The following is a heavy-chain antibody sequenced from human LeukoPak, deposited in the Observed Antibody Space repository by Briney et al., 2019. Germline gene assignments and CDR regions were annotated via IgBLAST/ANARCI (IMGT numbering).Heavy chain of an antibody. Sequence: SETLSLTCTVSGGSISSGSYYWSWIRQPPGKGLEWIGEIDHSGSTNYNPSLKSRVTVSVDTSKNQFSLKLSSVTAADTAVYYCASGNWNYDYWGQGTLVTVSS. CDR3: ASGNWNYDY. D-gene: IGHD1-7*01. V-gene: IGHV4-39*07. CDR2: IDHSGST. J-gene: IGHJ4*02. CDR1: GGSISSGSYY.